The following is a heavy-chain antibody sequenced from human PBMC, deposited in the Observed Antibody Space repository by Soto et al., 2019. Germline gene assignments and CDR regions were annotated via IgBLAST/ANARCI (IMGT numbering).Heavy chain of an antibody. V-gene: IGHV3-48*03. D-gene: IGHD3-22*01. Sequence: GGSLRLSCAASGFTFSSYEMNWVRQAPGQGLEWISYISTIGSTIYYADSVKGRFTISRDNAKKLLYLQMSSLRAEDTAVYYCARDVTPYVDSGGYPLLLFDYWGHGALVTVSS. CDR2: ISTIGSTI. CDR3: ARDVTPYVDSGGYPLLLFDY. CDR1: GFTFSSYE. J-gene: IGHJ5*01.